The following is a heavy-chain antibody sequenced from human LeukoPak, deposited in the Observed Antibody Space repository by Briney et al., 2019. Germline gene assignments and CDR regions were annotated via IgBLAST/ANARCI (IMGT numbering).Heavy chain of an antibody. CDR2: IKQDGSDK. J-gene: IGHJ4*02. Sequence: GSLRLSCAASGFTFSNYWMTWVRQAPGRGLEWVAVIKQDGSDKYYVDSVKGRFTIYRDIAKNSLYLQMNSLRAQDTAVYYCARGVPTGVDYFDYWGQGTLVTVSS. V-gene: IGHV3-7*01. CDR1: GFTFSNYW. CDR3: ARGVPTGVDYFDY. D-gene: IGHD2-8*02.